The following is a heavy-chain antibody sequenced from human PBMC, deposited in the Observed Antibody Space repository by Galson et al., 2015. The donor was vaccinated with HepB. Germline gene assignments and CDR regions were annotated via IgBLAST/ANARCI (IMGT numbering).Heavy chain of an antibody. V-gene: IGHV3-21*01. Sequence: SLRLSCAASGFTFSSYSMNWVRQAPGKGLEWVSSISSSSSYIYYADSVKGRFTISRDNAKNSLYLQMNSLRAEDTAVYYCARDLITGTTPNPNWLDPWGQGTLVTVSS. CDR1: GFTFSSYS. CDR3: ARDLITGTTPNPNWLDP. J-gene: IGHJ5*02. CDR2: ISSSSSYI. D-gene: IGHD1-7*01.